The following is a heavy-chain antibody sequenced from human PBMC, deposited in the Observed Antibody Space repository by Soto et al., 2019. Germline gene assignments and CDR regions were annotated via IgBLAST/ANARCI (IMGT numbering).Heavy chain of an antibody. CDR2: IIPIFGTA. CDR3: ARVFGVTMVRGVIMCEVVTFPPGMDV. D-gene: IGHD3-10*01. V-gene: IGHV1-69*01. CDR1: GGTFSSYA. J-gene: IGHJ6*02. Sequence: QVQLVQSGAEVKKPGSSVKVSCKASGGTFSSYAISWVRQAPGQGLEWMGGIIPIFGTANYAQKFQGRVTITADESTSTAYMELSSLRSEDTAVYYCARVFGVTMVRGVIMCEVVTFPPGMDVWGQGTTVTVSS.